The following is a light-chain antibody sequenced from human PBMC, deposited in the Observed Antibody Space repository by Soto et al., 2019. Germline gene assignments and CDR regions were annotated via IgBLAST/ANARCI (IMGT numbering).Light chain of an antibody. CDR3: QQYNSYPPYT. Sequence: DIQMTQSPSTLSASVGDRVTITCRASQSISSWLAWYQQKPGKAPKLLINDASSLENGVPSRFSGSGSGTEFTLSISSLQPDDFATYYCQQYNSYPPYTFGQGTKLEIK. CDR1: QSISSW. CDR2: DAS. J-gene: IGKJ2*01. V-gene: IGKV1-5*01.